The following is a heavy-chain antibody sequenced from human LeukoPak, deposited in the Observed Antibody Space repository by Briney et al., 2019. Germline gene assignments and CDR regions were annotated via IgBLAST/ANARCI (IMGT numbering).Heavy chain of an antibody. CDR3: ARDKGVTMVRGAQYYFDY. V-gene: IGHV1-2*02. CDR1: RYTFTGYY. J-gene: IGHJ4*02. Sequence: ASVKVSCKASRYTFTGYYMHWVRQAPGQGLEWMGWIYPNSGGTNYAQKFQGRVTMTRDTSISTAYMELSRLRSDDTAVYYCARDKGVTMVRGAQYYFDYWGQGTLVTVSS. D-gene: IGHD3-10*01. CDR2: IYPNSGGT.